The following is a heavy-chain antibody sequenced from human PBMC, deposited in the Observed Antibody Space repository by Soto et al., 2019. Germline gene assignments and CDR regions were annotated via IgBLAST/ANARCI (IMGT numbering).Heavy chain of an antibody. V-gene: IGHV4-4*02. J-gene: IGHJ4*02. Sequence: SETLSLPCAVSGGSLSSSNWRRWVRQPPGKGLEWIGEIYHSGSTNYNPSLKSRVTISVDKSKNQFSLKLSSVIAADTAVYYCARGYSSSPGYFDYWGQGTLVTVSS. CDR2: IYHSGST. CDR3: ARGYSSSPGYFDY. CDR1: GGSLSSSNW. D-gene: IGHD6-6*01.